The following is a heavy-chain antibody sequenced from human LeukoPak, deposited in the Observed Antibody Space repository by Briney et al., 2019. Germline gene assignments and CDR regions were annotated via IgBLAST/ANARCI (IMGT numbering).Heavy chain of an antibody. Sequence: GGSLRLSCAASGFTFSSYGMHWVRQAPGKGLEWVAVISYDGSSKDYADSVKGRFTISRDSSKNTLYLQMSSLRAEDTAVYYCARDRYCSSGGCPLDYWGQGTLVTVSS. CDR2: ISYDGSSK. V-gene: IGHV3-30*03. CDR3: ARDRYCSSGGCPLDY. CDR1: GFTFSSYG. J-gene: IGHJ4*02. D-gene: IGHD2-15*01.